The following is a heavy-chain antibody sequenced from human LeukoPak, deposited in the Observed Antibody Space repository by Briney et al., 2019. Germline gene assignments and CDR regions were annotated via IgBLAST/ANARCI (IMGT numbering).Heavy chain of an antibody. J-gene: IGHJ4*02. CDR2: IYYSGRT. Sequence: PSETLSLTCTVSGGSISSSNYFWGWIRQPPGKGLEWIASIYYSGRTHYNLSLKSRVTISVETSKKQFSQKLSCVTAADTGVEFCARLMCSSGQDYWGRGALVTVSS. CDR1: GGSISSSNYF. D-gene: IGHD2-2*01. CDR3: ARLMCSSGQDY. V-gene: IGHV4-39*01.